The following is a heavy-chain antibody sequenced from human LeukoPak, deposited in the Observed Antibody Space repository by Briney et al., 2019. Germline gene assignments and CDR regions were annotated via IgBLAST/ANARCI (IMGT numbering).Heavy chain of an antibody. V-gene: IGHV3-73*01. CDR1: GFTFSGSV. CDR2: IRGKANSYAT. D-gene: IGHD2-21*02. CDR3: SRLWGDCGGDCYSHDF. Sequence: GGSLKLSCAASGFTFSGSVIRWVRQASGRGLEWVGRIRGKANSYATVYAASVKGRFTISRDDSKNTAYLQMNSLRTEDTAVYYCSRLWGDCGGDCYSHDFWGQGTLVTVSS. J-gene: IGHJ4*02.